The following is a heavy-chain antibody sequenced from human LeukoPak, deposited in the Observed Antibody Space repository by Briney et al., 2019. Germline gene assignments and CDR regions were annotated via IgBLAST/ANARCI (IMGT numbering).Heavy chain of an antibody. V-gene: IGHV4-59*01. CDR2: VYYNGNT. D-gene: IGHD3/OR15-3a*01. J-gene: IGHJ5*02. CDR1: GGSISPYY. CDR3: ARGPLSSRTTWTWFDP. Sequence: PSETLSLTCTVSGGSISPYYWTWIRQPPGKGLVWIGYVYYNGNTNYNPSLKSRITISVDTSKNQFSLRLKSVTAADTAVYYCARGPLSSRTTWTWFDPWGQGTLVTVSS.